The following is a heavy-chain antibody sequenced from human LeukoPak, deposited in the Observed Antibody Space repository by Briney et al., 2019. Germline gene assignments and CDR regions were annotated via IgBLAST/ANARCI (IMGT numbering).Heavy chain of an antibody. D-gene: IGHD1-26*01. Sequence: ASEKVSCKASGYTFTSYYMHWVRQAPGQGLEWMGIINPSGGSTSYAQKFQGRVTMTRDTSTSTVYMELSSLRSEDTAVYYCARGPYSGSYYRWFDPWGQGTLVTVSS. CDR1: GYTFTSYY. CDR3: ARGPYSGSYYRWFDP. CDR2: INPSGGST. J-gene: IGHJ5*02. V-gene: IGHV1-46*01.